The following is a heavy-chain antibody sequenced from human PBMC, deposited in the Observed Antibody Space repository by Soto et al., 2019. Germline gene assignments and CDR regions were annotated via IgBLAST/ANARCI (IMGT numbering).Heavy chain of an antibody. Sequence: QVQLVQSGAEVTKPGASVKVSCKAFEYTFTSYDIHWVRQAPGQRLERMGRINAGNGNTKYSQKFRDRVILSRDTSATTAYMELSSLNSEDTAVYYCARANYCGGGAVCCRWFDPWGQGTLVTVSS. CDR3: ARANYCGGGAVCCRWFDP. D-gene: IGHD2-21*01. J-gene: IGHJ5*02. CDR2: INAGNGNT. CDR1: EYTFTSYD. V-gene: IGHV1-3*01.